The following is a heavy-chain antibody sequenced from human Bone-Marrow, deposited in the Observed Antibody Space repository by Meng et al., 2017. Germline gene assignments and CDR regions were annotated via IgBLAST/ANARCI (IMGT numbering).Heavy chain of an antibody. V-gene: IGHV3-11*04. Sequence: LSLTCTVSGGSVSSGSYYWSWIRQPPGKGLEWVSYISSSGSTIYYADSVKGRFTISRDNAKNSLYLQMNSLRAEDTAVYYCARAGVYRPGVSAFDIWGQGTMVTVSS. J-gene: IGHJ3*02. D-gene: IGHD2-8*01. CDR1: GGSVSSGSYY. CDR3: ARAGVYRPGVSAFDI. CDR2: ISSSGSTI.